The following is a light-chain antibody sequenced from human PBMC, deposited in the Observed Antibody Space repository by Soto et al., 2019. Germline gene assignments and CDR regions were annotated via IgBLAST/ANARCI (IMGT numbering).Light chain of an antibody. CDR3: MQALQTPRT. CDR1: QSLLHDNGYNY. CDR2: LGS. Sequence: DIVMTQSPLSLPVTPGEPASISCRSSQSLLHDNGYNYLDWYLQKPGQSPQLLIYLGSNRASGVADRFSGSGSGTDFTLKISRVEAEDVGVYYCMQALQTPRTFGQGTKVEIK. V-gene: IGKV2-28*01. J-gene: IGKJ1*01.